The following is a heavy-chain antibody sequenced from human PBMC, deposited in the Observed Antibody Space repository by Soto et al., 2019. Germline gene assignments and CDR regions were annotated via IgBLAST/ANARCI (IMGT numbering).Heavy chain of an antibody. CDR1: GFTFSSYA. CDR2: ISGSGGST. Sequence: GGSLRLSCAASGFTFSSYAMSWVRQAPGKGLEWVSAISGSGGSTYYADSVKGRFTISRDNSKNTLYLQMNSLRAEDTAVYYCAKDDSSSWYGGRDWFDPWGQGTLVTVSS. CDR3: AKDDSSSWYGGRDWFDP. J-gene: IGHJ5*02. V-gene: IGHV3-23*01. D-gene: IGHD6-13*01.